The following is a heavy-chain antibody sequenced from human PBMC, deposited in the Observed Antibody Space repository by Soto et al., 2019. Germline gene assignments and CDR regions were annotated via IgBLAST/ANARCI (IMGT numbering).Heavy chain of an antibody. CDR1: GDSVSSNSAA. CDR3: ARDQETSYYGSGSYFYYFDY. D-gene: IGHD3-10*01. J-gene: IGHJ4*02. Sequence: PSQTLSLTCAISGDSVSSNSAAWNWIRQSPSRGLEWLGRTYYRSKWYNDYAVSVKSRITINPDTSKNQFSLQLNSVTPEDTAVYYCARDQETSYYGSGSYFYYFDYWGQGTLVTVSS. V-gene: IGHV6-1*01. CDR2: TYYRSKWYN.